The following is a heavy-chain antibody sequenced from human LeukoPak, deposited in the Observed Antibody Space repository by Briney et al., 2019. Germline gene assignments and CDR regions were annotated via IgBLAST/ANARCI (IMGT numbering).Heavy chain of an antibody. V-gene: IGHV3-30-3*01. Sequence: GGSLRLSCAASGFTFSSYAMHWVRQAPGKGLEWVAVISYDGSNKYYADSVKGRFTISRDNSKNTLYLQMNSLRAEDTAVYYCARVGIVVVIYDAFDIWGQGTMVTVSS. CDR3: ARVGIVVVIYDAFDI. J-gene: IGHJ3*02. D-gene: IGHD3-22*01. CDR1: GFTFSSYA. CDR2: ISYDGSNK.